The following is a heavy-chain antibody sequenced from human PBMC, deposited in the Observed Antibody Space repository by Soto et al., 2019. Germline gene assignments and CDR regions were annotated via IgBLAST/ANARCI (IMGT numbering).Heavy chain of an antibody. D-gene: IGHD1-1*01. CDR2: IYHSGST. Sequence: QLQLQESGSGLVKPSQTLSLTCAVSGGSISSGGYSWSWIRQPPGKGLEWIGDIYHSGSTYYNPSLKSRVTISVDRSKNQFSLKLSSVTAADTAVYYCARAGDGLAGWFDPWGQGTLVTVSS. V-gene: IGHV4-30-2*01. J-gene: IGHJ5*02. CDR1: GGSISSGGYS. CDR3: ARAGDGLAGWFDP.